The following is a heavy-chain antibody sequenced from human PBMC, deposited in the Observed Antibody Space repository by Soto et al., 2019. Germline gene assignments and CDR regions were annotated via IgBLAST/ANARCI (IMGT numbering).Heavy chain of an antibody. CDR3: ARAEAAATSYYYYGMNG. D-gene: IGHD2-15*01. J-gene: IGHJ6*02. V-gene: IGHV1-2*04. Sequence: QVQLVQSGAEVKKPGASVKVSCKASGYSFTGYYMHWVRQAPGQGLEWMGWINPNSGGTNYAQKFEGWVTMTRDASIRTAYRELSRLRSDDTAVYYCARAEAAATSYYYYGMNGWCQGPTVTASS. CDR2: INPNSGGT. CDR1: GYSFTGYY.